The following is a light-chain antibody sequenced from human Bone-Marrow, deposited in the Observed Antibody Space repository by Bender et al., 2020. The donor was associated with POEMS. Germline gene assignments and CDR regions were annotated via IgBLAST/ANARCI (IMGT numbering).Light chain of an antibody. CDR2: GND. CDR3: SAWDGILNGWV. CDR1: IGGNA. V-gene: IGLV1-44*01. J-gene: IGLJ3*02. Sequence: IGGNAVNWWQQLPGTAPKLLLYGNDQRPSGVPDRFSGSKSGTSASLAISGLQSEDEADYFCSAWDGILNGWVFGGGTELTVL.